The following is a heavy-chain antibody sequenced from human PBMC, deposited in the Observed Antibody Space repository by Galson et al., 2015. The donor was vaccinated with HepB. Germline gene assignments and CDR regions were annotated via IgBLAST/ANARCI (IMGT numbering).Heavy chain of an antibody. Sequence: SETLSLTCAVYGGSFSGYYWSWIRQPPGKGLEWIGEINHSGSTNYNPSLKSRATISVDTSKNQFSLKLSSVTAADTAVYYCARGQRGTGDRREYLYYFDYWGQGTLVTVSS. CDR1: GGSFSGYY. CDR2: INHSGST. V-gene: IGHV4-34*01. D-gene: IGHD1-1*01. J-gene: IGHJ4*02. CDR3: ARGQRGTGDRREYLYYFDY.